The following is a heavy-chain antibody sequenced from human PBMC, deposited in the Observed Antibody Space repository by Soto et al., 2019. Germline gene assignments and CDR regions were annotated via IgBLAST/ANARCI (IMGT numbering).Heavy chain of an antibody. CDR3: ATDIPRGASYLDN. V-gene: IGHV3-7*01. CDR1: GFTFSNHW. D-gene: IGHD1-26*01. J-gene: IGHJ4*02. Sequence: EVQLVESGGGLVQPGGSLRLSCTASGFTFSNHWMTWIRQPPGKGPERVANINEDGSAGYYVDSVRGRFIISRDNAKNSLYLQINGLRADDTAVYYFATDIPRGASYLDNWGQATLATVSS. CDR2: INEDGSAG.